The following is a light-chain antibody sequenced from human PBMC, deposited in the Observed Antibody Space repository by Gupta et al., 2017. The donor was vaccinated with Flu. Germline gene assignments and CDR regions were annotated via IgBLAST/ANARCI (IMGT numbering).Light chain of an antibody. V-gene: IGLV2-14*01. CDR2: EVS. CDR3: SSYSTITGTRV. J-gene: IGLJ1*01. Sequence: QSALTQPACVSGSPGQSITISCTGTGSDVGGYNYVSWYQQHPGKAPKLMIYEVSNRPSGVSNRFSGSKSGNTASLTIPGLHPEDEADYYCSSYSTITGTRVFGTGTEVTVL. CDR1: GSDVGGYNY.